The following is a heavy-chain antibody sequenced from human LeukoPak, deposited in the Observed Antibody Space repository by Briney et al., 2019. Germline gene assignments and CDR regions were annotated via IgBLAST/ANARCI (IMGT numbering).Heavy chain of an antibody. CDR1: GFTVSSNY. D-gene: IGHD3-10*01. J-gene: IGHJ4*02. V-gene: IGHV3-53*01. CDR2: IYSGGST. CDR3: ARVGRDRNYYGSGSLYYFDY. Sequence: PGGSLRLSCAASGFTVSSNYMSWVRQAPGKGLEWVSVIYSGGSTHYADSVKGRFTISRDNSKNTLYLQMNSLRAEDTAVYYCARVGRDRNYYGSGSLYYFDYWGQGTLVTVSS.